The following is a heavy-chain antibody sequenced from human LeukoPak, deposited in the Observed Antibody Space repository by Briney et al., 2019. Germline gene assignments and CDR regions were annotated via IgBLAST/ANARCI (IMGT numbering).Heavy chain of an antibody. D-gene: IGHD1-26*01. CDR3: ARVTPWGYFDY. J-gene: IGHJ4*02. CDR2: IEQDGSDI. Sequence: GGSLRLSCAASGFTLSDYWMTWFRHAPGKGPERVASIEQDGSDIQYVDFVKGRFTISRDNGKNSVYLQMNSLRVEDTAVYYCARVTPWGYFDYWGQGTLVSVSS. V-gene: IGHV3-7*01. CDR1: GFTLSDYW.